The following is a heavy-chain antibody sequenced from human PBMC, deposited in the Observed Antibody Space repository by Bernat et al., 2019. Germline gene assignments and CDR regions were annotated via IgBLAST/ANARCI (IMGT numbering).Heavy chain of an antibody. J-gene: IGHJ3*02. D-gene: IGHD2-15*01. CDR1: GFTFSSYG. V-gene: IGHV3-30*19. CDR2: IWYDGSNK. Sequence: QVQLAESGGGVVQPGRSLRLSCAASGFTFSSYGMHWVRQAPGKGLEWVAVIWYDGSNKYYADSVKGRFTISRDNSKNTLYLQMNSLRAEDTAVYYCARNLPTIVVVVAATSDDAFDIWGQGTMVTVSS. CDR3: ARNLPTIVVVVAATSDDAFDI.